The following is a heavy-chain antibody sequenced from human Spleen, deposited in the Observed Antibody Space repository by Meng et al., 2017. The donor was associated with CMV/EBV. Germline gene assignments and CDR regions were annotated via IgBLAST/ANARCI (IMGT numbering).Heavy chain of an antibody. V-gene: IGHV4-4*02. Sequence: CAVAGGSISSTHWWSWVRQPPGKGLEWIGEVYHSGSTNYNPSLGSRVSISLDTSKNHFSLKLTSVTAADTAVYYCARFRVTSHRFDPWGQGALVTVSS. CDR1: GGSISSTHW. CDR3: ARFRVTSHRFDP. D-gene: IGHD3-3*01. CDR2: VYHSGST. J-gene: IGHJ5*02.